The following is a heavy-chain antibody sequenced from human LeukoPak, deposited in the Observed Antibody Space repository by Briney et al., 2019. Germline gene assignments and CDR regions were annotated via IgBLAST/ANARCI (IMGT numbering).Heavy chain of an antibody. D-gene: IGHD6-19*01. CDR2: ISSSGSTI. Sequence: GGSLRLSCAASGFTFSSYEMNWVRQAPGKGLEWVSYISSSGSTIYYADSVKGRFTISRDNAKNSLYLQMNSLRAEDTAVYYCASYSCWISYFDYWGQGTLVTVSS. CDR3: ASYSCWISYFDY. CDR1: GFTFSSYE. J-gene: IGHJ4*02. V-gene: IGHV3-48*03.